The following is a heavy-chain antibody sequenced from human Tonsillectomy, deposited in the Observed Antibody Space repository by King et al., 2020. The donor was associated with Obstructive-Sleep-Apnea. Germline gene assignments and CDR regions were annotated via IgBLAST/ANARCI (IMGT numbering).Heavy chain of an antibody. V-gene: IGHV4-31*03. CDR2: IDYSGST. Sequence: QLQESGPGLVKPSQTLSLTCTVSGGSISGGGHFWSWIRQHPGTGLEWIGSIDYSGSTYYNPSLKSRVTISVDTSKNQFSLKLSSVTAADTAVYYCARGHGDSPLFDAFDIWGQGTKVTVSS. CDR3: ARGHGDSPLFDAFDI. CDR1: GGSISGGGHF. D-gene: IGHD4-17*01. J-gene: IGHJ3*02.